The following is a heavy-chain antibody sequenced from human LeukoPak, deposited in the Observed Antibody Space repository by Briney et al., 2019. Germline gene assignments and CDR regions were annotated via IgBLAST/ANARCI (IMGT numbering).Heavy chain of an antibody. Sequence: PGGSLRLSCAASGFTFDDYAMHWVRQAPGKGLEWVSLISGNGGSTYYADSVKGRFTISRDNSKNTVYLQMNSLRVEDAAVYYCARDPRGSPYYFDYWGQGTLVTVSS. V-gene: IGHV3-43*02. CDR1: GFTFDDYA. CDR2: ISGNGGST. CDR3: ARDPRGSPYYFDY. J-gene: IGHJ4*02. D-gene: IGHD1-26*01.